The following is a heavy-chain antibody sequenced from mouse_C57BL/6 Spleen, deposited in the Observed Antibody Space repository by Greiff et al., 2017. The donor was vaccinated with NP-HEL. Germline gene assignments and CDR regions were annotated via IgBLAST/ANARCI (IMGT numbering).Heavy chain of an antibody. CDR3: ARQENYYGSTYFDY. CDR1: GFTFSDYY. Sequence: EVKVVESGGGLVQPGGSLKLSCAASGFTFSDYYMYWVRQTPEKRLEWVAYISNGGGSTYYPDTVKGRFTISRDNAKNTLYLQMSRLKSEDTAMYYCARQENYYGSTYFDYWGQGTTLTVSS. V-gene: IGHV5-12*01. D-gene: IGHD1-1*01. J-gene: IGHJ2*01. CDR2: ISNGGGST.